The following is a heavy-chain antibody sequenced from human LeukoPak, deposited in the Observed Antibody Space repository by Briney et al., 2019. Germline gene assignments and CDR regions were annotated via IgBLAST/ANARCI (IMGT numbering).Heavy chain of an antibody. CDR3: ARGAGSSSVSSS. CDR2: IYISGST. V-gene: IGHV3-66*01. J-gene: IGHJ4*02. D-gene: IGHD6-6*01. Sequence: PGGSLTLSCAVSGFTVTNNYMNWVRQAPGKGLEWVSVIYISGSTYYADSVKGRFTISRDNSKNTLYLQMNSLRVEDTAVYYCARGAGSSSVSSSWGQGTLVTVSS. CDR1: GFTVTNNY.